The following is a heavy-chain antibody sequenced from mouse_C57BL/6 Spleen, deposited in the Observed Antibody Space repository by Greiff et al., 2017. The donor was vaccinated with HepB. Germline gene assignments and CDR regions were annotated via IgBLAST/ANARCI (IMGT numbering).Heavy chain of an antibody. CDR3: ASSFFVSSSLFAY. J-gene: IGHJ3*01. V-gene: IGHV1-54*01. Sequence: QVHVKQSGAELVRPGTSVKVSCKASGYAFTNYLIEWVKQRPGQGLEWIGVINPGSGGTNYNEKFKGKATLTADKSSSTAYMQLSSLTSEDSAVYFCASSFFVSSSLFAYSPQGTLVTVSA. CDR2: INPGSGGT. CDR1: GYAFTNYL. D-gene: IGHD1-1*01.